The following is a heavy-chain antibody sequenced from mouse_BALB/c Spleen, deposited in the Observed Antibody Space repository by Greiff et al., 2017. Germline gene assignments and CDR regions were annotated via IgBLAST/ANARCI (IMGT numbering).Heavy chain of an antibody. V-gene: IGHV5-6-5*01. CDR3: ARGQPYGNYFYDY. CDR1: GFTFSSYA. Sequence: EVQLVESGGGLVKPGGSLKLSCAASGFTFSSYAMSWVRQTPEKRLEWVASISSGGSTYYPDSVKGRFTISRDNARNILYLQMSSLRSEDTAMYYCARGQPYGNYFYDYWGQGTTLTVSS. D-gene: IGHD2-1*01. J-gene: IGHJ2*01. CDR2: ISSGGST.